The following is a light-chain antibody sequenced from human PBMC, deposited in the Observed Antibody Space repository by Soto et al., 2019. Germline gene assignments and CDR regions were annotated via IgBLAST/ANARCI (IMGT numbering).Light chain of an antibody. J-gene: IGLJ2*01. Sequence: QSALTQPASVSGSPGQSITISCTGTSSDVGNYNYVSWYQQHPGKAPKLMLYEVSNRPSGVSDRFSGSKSGNMASLRISGLQAEDEADYYCSSYTTSSTLVFGGGTKVTVL. CDR1: SSDVGNYNY. CDR2: EVS. CDR3: SSYTTSSTLV. V-gene: IGLV2-14*01.